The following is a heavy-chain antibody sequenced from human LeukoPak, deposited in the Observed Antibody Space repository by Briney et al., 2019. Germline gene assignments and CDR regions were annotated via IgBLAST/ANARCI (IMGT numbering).Heavy chain of an antibody. CDR3: ARSWPLHCSSTSCYTEDYYYYMDA. CDR2: IIPIFGTA. Sequence: ASVKVSCKASGGTFSSYAISWVRQAPGQGLEWMGGIIPIFGTANYAQKFQGRVTITADESTSTAYMELSSLRSEDTAVYYCARSWPLHCSSTSCYTEDYYYYMDAWGKGTTVTVSS. V-gene: IGHV1-69*13. CDR1: GGTFSSYA. J-gene: IGHJ6*03. D-gene: IGHD2-2*02.